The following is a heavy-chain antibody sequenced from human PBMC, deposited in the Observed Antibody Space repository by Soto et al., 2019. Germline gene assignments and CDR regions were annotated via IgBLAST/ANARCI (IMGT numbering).Heavy chain of an antibody. Sequence: VGSLRLSCTASGFTFSSYWMHWVRQAPGKGLVWVSRISSDGSSTSYADSVKGRFTISRDNAKNTLYLQMNSLRAEDTAVYYCARDLAYIREYWGQGTLVTVSS. CDR2: ISSDGSST. D-gene: IGHD3-10*01. CDR3: ARDLAYIREY. CDR1: GFTFSSYW. V-gene: IGHV3-74*01. J-gene: IGHJ4*02.